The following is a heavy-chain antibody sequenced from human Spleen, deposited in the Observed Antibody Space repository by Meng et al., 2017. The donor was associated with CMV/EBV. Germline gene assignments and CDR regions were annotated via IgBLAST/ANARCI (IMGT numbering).Heavy chain of an antibody. CDR1: SINSGGYY. D-gene: IGHD2-15*01. V-gene: IGHV4-31*01. J-gene: IGHJ4*02. CDR2: IYYSGRT. Sequence: SINSGGYYWSWIRQHPGKGLEWIGYIYYSGRTYYNPSLKSQITISVDTSKNQFSLKLSSVTAADTAVYYCARSPCSGGSCYLGYYFDYWGQGTLVTVSS. CDR3: ARSPCSGGSCYLGYYFDY.